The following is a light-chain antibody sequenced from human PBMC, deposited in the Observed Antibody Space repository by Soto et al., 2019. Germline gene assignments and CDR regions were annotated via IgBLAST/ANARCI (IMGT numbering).Light chain of an antibody. CDR3: QQYGSSPPYT. CDR1: QSVSSNY. J-gene: IGKJ2*01. CDR2: GAS. V-gene: IGKV3-20*01. Sequence: EIVLTQSPGTLSLSPGERATLSCRASQSVSSNYLAWYQQKPGQAPRLVIYGASSRATGIPDRFSGSGSGTDFTLTISRLEPEDFAMYYCQQYGSSPPYTFGQGTKLEIK.